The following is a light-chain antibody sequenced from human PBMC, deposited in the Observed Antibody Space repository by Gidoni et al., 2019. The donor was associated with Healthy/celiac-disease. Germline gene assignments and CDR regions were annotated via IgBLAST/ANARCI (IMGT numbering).Light chain of an antibody. Sequence: SSELTQDPAVSVALGQTVRITCQGDSLRRYYASWYQQKPGQAPVLVIYGTNNRPSGIPDRFSGASSGNTASLTITGAQAEDEADYYCDSRDSSGNLVVFGEGTKLTVL. CDR2: GTN. CDR1: SLRRYY. J-gene: IGLJ2*01. V-gene: IGLV3-19*01. CDR3: DSRDSSGNLVV.